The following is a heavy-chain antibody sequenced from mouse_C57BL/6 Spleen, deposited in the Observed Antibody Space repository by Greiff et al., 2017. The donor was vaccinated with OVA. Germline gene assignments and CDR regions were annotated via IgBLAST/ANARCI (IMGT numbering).Heavy chain of an antibody. CDR3: AREVNDAMDY. CDR2: ISDGGSYT. J-gene: IGHJ4*01. D-gene: IGHD2-2*01. Sequence: DVMLVESGGGLVKPGGSLKLSCAASGFTFSSYAMSWVRQTPEKRLEWVATISDGGSYTYYPDNVKGRFTISRDNAKNNLYLQMSHLKSEDTAMYYCAREVNDAMDYWGQGTSVTVSS. CDR1: GFTFSSYA. V-gene: IGHV5-4*01.